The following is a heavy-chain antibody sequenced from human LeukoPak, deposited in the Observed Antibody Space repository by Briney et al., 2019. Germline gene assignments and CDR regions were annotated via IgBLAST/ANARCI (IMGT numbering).Heavy chain of an antibody. V-gene: IGHV3-7*01. CDR3: ARDRWELLSNSYHYCGLDV. Sequence: GGSLRLSCAASGFTFSNYWMSWVRQAPGKGLEWVANIKQDGSEKCYVDSVKGRFTISRDNAKNSLYLQMNSLRSEDTAVYYCARDRWELLSNSYHYCGLDVWGQGTTVTVSS. CDR1: GFTFSNYW. CDR2: IKQDGSEK. D-gene: IGHD2-15*01. J-gene: IGHJ6*02.